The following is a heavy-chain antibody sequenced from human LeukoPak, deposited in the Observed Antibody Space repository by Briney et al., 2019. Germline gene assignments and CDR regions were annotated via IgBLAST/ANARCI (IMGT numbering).Heavy chain of an antibody. D-gene: IGHD6-19*01. CDR1: GYTFTHHG. CDR3: MRDPTNTSGRYAYFDY. CDR2: ISCYNGDT. J-gene: IGHJ4*02. V-gene: IGHV1-18*01. Sequence: ASVKVSCKASGYTFTHHGISWVRQAPGQGLEWMGWISCYNGDTNYAQKFRGRVTMSTDTSTSTAYLELTGLRSDDTAVYYCMRDPTNTSGRYAYFDYWGQGTLVTVSS.